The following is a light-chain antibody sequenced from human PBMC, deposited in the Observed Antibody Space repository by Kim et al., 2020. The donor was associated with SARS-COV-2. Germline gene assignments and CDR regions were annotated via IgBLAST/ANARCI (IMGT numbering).Light chain of an antibody. J-gene: IGKJ1*01. Sequence: DIQMTQYPSTLSASIGDRVILTCRASQSISTWLAWYQQKPGKAPKLLIYDASTLESGVPSRFSGSGSGTEFTLTISSLQPDDFATYYCQQYTSYIPTFGQGTKVDIK. CDR2: DAS. CDR1: QSISTW. V-gene: IGKV1-5*01. CDR3: QQYTSYIPT.